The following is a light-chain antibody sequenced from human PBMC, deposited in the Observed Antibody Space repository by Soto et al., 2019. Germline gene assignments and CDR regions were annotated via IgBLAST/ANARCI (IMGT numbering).Light chain of an antibody. CDR1: SRDIVTYDY. J-gene: IGLJ2*01. CDR3: SSLTTSSNLV. CDR2: DVN. V-gene: IGLV2-14*01. Sequence: QSVLTQPASVSGSPGQSITISCTGTSRDIVTYDYFSWYQQHPGKAPKLMIYDVNNQPSGVSHRFSGSKSGNTAALTISGLQAQDEADEYYSSLTTSSNLVFGGGTKLTVL.